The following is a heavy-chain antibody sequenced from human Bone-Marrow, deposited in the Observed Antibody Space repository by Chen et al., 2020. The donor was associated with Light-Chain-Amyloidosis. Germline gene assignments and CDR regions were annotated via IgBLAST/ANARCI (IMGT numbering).Heavy chain of an antibody. Sequence: EVQLVESGGGLVHPGGSLRLSCAASGLPFSIFEMNWVRQAPGKGRVWVSYMTGSSGVTRYGGSVGGLFTMSNDNLRNYLLPRMEGLGVERTRVYYGVKERRSGWLVDCWGEGSLVTVSS. CDR2: MTGSSGVT. D-gene: IGHD6-19*01. CDR3: VKERRSGWLVDC. J-gene: IGHJ4*02. V-gene: IGHV3-48*03. CDR1: GLPFSIFE.